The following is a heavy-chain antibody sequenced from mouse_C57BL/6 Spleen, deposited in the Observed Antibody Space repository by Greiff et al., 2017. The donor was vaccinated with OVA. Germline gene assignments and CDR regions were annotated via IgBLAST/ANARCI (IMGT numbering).Heavy chain of an antibody. J-gene: IGHJ3*01. V-gene: IGHV7-3*01. Sequence: EVQRVESGGGLVQPGGSLSLSCAASGFTFTDYYMSWVRQPPGKALEWLGFIRNKANGYTTEYSASVKGRFTISRDNSQSILYLQMNALRADDSATYYCARYDYGFAYWGQGTLVTVSA. CDR2: IRNKANGYTT. CDR1: GFTFTDYY. CDR3: ARYDYGFAY. D-gene: IGHD2-4*01.